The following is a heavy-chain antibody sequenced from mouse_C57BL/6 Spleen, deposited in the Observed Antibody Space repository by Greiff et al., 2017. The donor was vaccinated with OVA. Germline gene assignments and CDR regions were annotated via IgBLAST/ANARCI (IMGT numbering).Heavy chain of an antibody. D-gene: IGHD2-5*01. J-gene: IGHJ1*03. CDR1: GFSLTSYG. CDR3: ARNVHSNYGYFDV. V-gene: IGHV2-2*01. CDR2: IWSGGST. Sequence: QVQLKESGPGLVQPSQSLSITCTVSGFSLTSYGVHWVRQSPGKGLEWMGVIWSGGSTDYNAAFISSLSISKDNSKSQVFFKMNSLHADDTAIYYCARNVHSNYGYFDVWGTGTTVTVSS.